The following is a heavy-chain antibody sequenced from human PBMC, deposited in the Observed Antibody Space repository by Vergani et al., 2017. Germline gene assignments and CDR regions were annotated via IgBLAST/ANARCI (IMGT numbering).Heavy chain of an antibody. J-gene: IGHJ5*02. Sequence: QVQLQESGPGLVKPSETLSLTCTVSGGSISSYYWSWIRQPPGKGLEWIGYIYYSGSTNYNPSLQSRVTISVDTSKNQFSLKLSSVTAADPAVYYCARDSSGWYGNWFDPWGQGTLVTVSS. V-gene: IGHV4-59*01. CDR3: ARDSSGWYGNWFDP. CDR2: IYYSGST. CDR1: GGSISSYY. D-gene: IGHD6-19*01.